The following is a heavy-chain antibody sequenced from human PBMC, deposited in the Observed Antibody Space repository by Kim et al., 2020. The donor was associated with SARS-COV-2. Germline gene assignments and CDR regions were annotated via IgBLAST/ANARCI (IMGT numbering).Heavy chain of an antibody. Sequence: GGSLRLSCAASGFTFSSYAMSWVRQAPGKGLEWVSVISGSGGSTYYADSVKGRFTISRDNSKNTLYLQMNSLRAEDTAVYYCAKHSGLWVVAASDYWGQGTLVTVSS. D-gene: IGHD2-15*01. CDR3: AKHSGLWVVAASDY. CDR1: GFTFSSYA. V-gene: IGHV3-23*01. J-gene: IGHJ4*02. CDR2: ISGSGGST.